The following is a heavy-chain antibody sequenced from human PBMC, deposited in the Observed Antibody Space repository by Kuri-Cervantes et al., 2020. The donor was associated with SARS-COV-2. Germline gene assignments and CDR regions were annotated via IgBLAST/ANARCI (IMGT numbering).Heavy chain of an antibody. CDR2: ISYDGSNK. V-gene: IGHV3-30-3*01. D-gene: IGHD6-19*01. J-gene: IGHJ6*02. CDR3: ARAAWGSAGTNYYYYGMDV. CDR1: GFTFSSYA. Sequence: GGSLRLSCAASGFTFSSYAMHWVRQAPGKGLEWVAVISYDGSNKYYADSVKGRFTISRDNSKNTLYLQMNSLRAEDTAVYYCARAAWGSAGTNYYYYGMDVWGQGTTVTVSS.